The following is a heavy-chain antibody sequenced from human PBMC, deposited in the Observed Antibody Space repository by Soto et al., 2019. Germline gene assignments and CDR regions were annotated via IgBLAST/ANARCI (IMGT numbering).Heavy chain of an antibody. CDR2: IKFDGSIT. CDR1: GFTFSNYW. CDR3: ARGARNYYYFDY. J-gene: IGHJ4*02. Sequence: DVQVVESGGRLVQPGGSLRLSCAASGFTFSNYWLHWVRQTPGKGLVWVSRIKFDGSITNYADSVKGRVTLSRDNAKNTVYLQMDSLRADDTDLYYCARGARNYYYFDYWGQGTLVTVSS. D-gene: IGHD1-7*01. V-gene: IGHV3-74*01.